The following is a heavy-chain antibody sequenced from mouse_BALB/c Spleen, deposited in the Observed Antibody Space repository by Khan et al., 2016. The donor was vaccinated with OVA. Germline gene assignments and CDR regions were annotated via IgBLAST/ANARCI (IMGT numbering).Heavy chain of an antibody. CDR2: ISPYNDGT. CDR1: GYTFTNYI. J-gene: IGHJ3*01. D-gene: IGHD1-1*01. Sequence: VQLQQPGPELVKPGASVKMSCKASGYTFTNYIIHWVKQKPGQGLEWIGYISPYNDGTKYNEKFKDKATLTSDKSSSTAYMELSGLTSEDSAVYYCARDYGSSFWFAYWGQGTLVTVSA. V-gene: IGHV1S136*01. CDR3: ARDYGSSFWFAY.